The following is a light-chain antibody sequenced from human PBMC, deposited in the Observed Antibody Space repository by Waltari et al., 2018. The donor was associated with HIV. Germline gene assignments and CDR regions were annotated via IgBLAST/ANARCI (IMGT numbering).Light chain of an antibody. Sequence: DIMMTQSPDSLTVSLGERATIKCRSSQSVLYGSDNKNYLAWYQQKPGQSPKVLFYWASSRESGVPDRFSASGSGTDFTLTINSLQPEDFATYVCQQFHDLPHNFGGGTKVDI. CDR1: QSVLYGSDNKNY. CDR3: QQFHDLPHN. J-gene: IGKJ4*01. CDR2: WAS. V-gene: IGKV4-1*01.